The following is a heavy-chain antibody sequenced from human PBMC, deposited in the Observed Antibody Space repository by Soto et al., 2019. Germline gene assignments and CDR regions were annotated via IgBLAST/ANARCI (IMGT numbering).Heavy chain of an antibody. CDR3: ANQKIREYYYYGMDV. CDR1: GFTFSSYA. CDR2: ISGSGGST. D-gene: IGHD3-10*01. J-gene: IGHJ6*02. Sequence: GGSLRLSCAASGFTFSSYAMSWVRQAPGKGLEWVSAISGSGGSTYYADSVKGRFTISRDNSKNTLYLQMNSLRAEDTAVYYCANQKIREYYYYGMDVWGQGTTVTVSS. V-gene: IGHV3-23*01.